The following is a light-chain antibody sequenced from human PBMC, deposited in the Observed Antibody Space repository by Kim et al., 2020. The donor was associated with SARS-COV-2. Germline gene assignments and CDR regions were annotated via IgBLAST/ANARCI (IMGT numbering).Light chain of an antibody. J-gene: IGLJ3*02. Sequence: APGKTARITCGGNNIGSKSVHWHQQKPGQAPVLVIYYDSDRPSGIPERFSGSNSGNTATLTISRVEAGDEADHYCQVWDSSSDFWVFGGGTQLTVL. CDR2: YDS. CDR3: QVWDSSSDFWV. V-gene: IGLV3-21*04. CDR1: NIGSKS.